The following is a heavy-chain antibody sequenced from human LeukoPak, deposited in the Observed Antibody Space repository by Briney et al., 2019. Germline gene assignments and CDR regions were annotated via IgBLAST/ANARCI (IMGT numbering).Heavy chain of an antibody. CDR1: GFTSSSYA. CDR2: ISYDGSNK. CDR3: ARDRSYSGSSGWFDP. Sequence: PGGSLRLSCAASGFTSSSYAMHWVRQAPGKGLEWVAVISYDGSNKYYADSVKGRFTISRDNSKNTLYLQMNSLRAEDTAVYYCARDRSYSGSSGWFDPWGQGTLVTVSS. J-gene: IGHJ5*02. V-gene: IGHV3-30-3*01. D-gene: IGHD1-26*01.